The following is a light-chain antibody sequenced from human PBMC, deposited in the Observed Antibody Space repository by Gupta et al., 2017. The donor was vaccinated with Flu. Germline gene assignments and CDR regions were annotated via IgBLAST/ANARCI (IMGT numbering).Light chain of an antibody. Sequence: EIQMTQSPSSLSASVGDRVTITCRASQGISNYFDWYQQKPGKVPKLLIYAASTVQSGVPSRFSGSGSGTDFTLTISSLQPEDVATYYCQKYNSAPPWTFGQGTKVEIK. CDR1: QGISNY. CDR3: QKYNSAPPWT. CDR2: AAS. J-gene: IGKJ1*01. V-gene: IGKV1-27*01.